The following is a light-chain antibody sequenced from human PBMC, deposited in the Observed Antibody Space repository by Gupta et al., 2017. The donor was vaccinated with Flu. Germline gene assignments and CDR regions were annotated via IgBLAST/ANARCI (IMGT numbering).Light chain of an antibody. CDR1: RSTIGSNT. J-gene: IGLJ1*01. V-gene: IGLV1-44*01. Sequence: QSVLPQPPSASGPPGPRVTISCSGGRSTIGSNTVTWYQHLPGTAPKLLIYSNNNRPSGIPDRFSGSKSGTSASLAISGLQAEDEADYYCAAFDDSLNGSVFGTGTKFTVL. CDR3: AAFDDSLNGSV. CDR2: SNN.